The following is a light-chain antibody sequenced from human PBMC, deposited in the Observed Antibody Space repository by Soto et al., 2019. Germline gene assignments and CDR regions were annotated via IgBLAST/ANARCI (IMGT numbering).Light chain of an antibody. V-gene: IGKV3-20*01. CDR1: QSVVRTY. Sequence: EIVLTQSPGTLSLSPGERATLSCRASQSVVRTYLAWYQQQPGQAPRLLIXGASYRATGIPDRFIGSGSGTDFTLTISRLEPEDFAVYYCQYYDKLAKAITFGQGTRLEIK. CDR3: QYYDKLAKAIT. CDR2: GAS. J-gene: IGKJ5*01.